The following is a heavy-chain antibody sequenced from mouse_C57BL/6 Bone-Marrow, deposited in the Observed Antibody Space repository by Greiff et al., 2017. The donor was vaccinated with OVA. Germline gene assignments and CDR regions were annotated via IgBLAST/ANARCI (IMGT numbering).Heavy chain of an antibody. J-gene: IGHJ1*03. D-gene: IGHD1-1*01. V-gene: IGHV1-69*01. Sequence: VQLQQPGAELVMPGASVKLSCKASGYTFTSYWMHWVKQRPGQGLEWIGEIDPSDSYTNYNQKFKGKSTLTVDKSSSTAYMQLSSLTSEDSAVYYCAHITTVVATNWYFDFWGTGTTVTVSS. CDR1: GYTFTSYW. CDR2: IDPSDSYT. CDR3: AHITTVVATNWYFDF.